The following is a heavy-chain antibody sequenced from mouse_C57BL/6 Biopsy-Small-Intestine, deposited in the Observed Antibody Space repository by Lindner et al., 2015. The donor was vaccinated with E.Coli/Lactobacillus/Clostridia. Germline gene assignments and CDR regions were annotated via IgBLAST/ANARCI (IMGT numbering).Heavy chain of an antibody. CDR3: ARRGNYVNWYFDV. CDR2: IYPRDGST. Sequence: VQLQESGAELARPGASVKMSCKASGYTFTSYDINWVKQRPGQGLEWIGWIYPRDGSTKYNEKFKGKATLTVDTSSSTAYMELHSLTSEDSAVYFCARRGNYVNWYFDVWGTGTTVTVSS. V-gene: IGHV1-85*01. J-gene: IGHJ1*03. CDR1: GYTFTSYD. D-gene: IGHD2-1*01.